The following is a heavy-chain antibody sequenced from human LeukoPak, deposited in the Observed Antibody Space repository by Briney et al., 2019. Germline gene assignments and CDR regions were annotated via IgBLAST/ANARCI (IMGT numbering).Heavy chain of an antibody. Sequence: SETLSLTCAVYGGSFSGYYWSWIRRPPGKGLEWIGEINHSGSTNYNPSLKSRVTISVDTSKNQFSLKLSSVTAADTAVYYCARRVGAGFDYWGQGTLVTVSS. CDR1: GGSFSGYY. V-gene: IGHV4-34*01. J-gene: IGHJ4*02. CDR2: INHSGST. CDR3: ARRVGAGFDY. D-gene: IGHD1-26*01.